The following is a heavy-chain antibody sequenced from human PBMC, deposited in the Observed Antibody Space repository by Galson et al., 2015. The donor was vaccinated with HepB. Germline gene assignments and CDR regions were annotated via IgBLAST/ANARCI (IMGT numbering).Heavy chain of an antibody. CDR1: GFTFSSYA. D-gene: IGHD1-26*01. V-gene: IGHV3-30-3*01. CDR3: ARVRGSYCLDY. J-gene: IGHJ4*02. CDR2: ISYDGSNK. Sequence: SLRLSCAASGFTFSSYAMHWVRQAPGKGLEWVAVISYDGSNKYYADSVKGRFTISRDYAKNSLYLQMNSLRAEDTAVYYCARVRGSYCLDYWGQGTLVTVSS.